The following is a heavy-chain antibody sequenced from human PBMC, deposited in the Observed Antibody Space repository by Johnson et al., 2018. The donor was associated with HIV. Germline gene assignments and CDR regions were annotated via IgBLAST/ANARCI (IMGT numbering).Heavy chain of an antibody. CDR3: AREMATIRGYAFDI. J-gene: IGHJ3*02. CDR2: ISYDGSNK. CDR1: GFTFSSYG. Sequence: QEQLVESGGGVVQPGRSLRLSCAASGFTFSSYGMHWVRQAPGKGLEWVAVISYDGSNKYYADSVKGRFTISRDNSKNPLYLQMNSLRAEDTAVYYCAREMATIRGYAFDIWGQGTMVTVSS. V-gene: IGHV3-30*03. D-gene: IGHD5-24*01.